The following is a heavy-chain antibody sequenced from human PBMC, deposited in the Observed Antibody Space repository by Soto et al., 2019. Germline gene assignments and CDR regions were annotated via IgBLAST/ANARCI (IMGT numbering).Heavy chain of an antibody. V-gene: IGHV1-69*01. CDR2: IISIFGTG. CDR1: GGTFSGYA. CDR3: ARGFRLAGGAFEI. J-gene: IGHJ3*02. D-gene: IGHD2-15*01. Sequence: QVQLVQSGAEVKKPVSSVKVSCKASGGTFSGYAISWVRQAPGQGLEWMGGIISIFGTGNYAQKLQGRVTFTADESVGTAYMAVSGLSSEDTAVYYCARGFRLAGGAFEIGGQGTMVTVSS.